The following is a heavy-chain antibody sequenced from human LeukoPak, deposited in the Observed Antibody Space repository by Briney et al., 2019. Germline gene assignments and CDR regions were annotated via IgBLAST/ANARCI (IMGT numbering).Heavy chain of an antibody. Sequence: GGSLRLSCAASGFTFSSYAMSWVRQAPGKGLDWVSVISDSGGSTHYADSVKGRFTISRDNSKNTLYLQMNSLRAEDTAVYYCANESPFLDYWGQGTLVTVSS. CDR1: GFTFSSYA. V-gene: IGHV3-23*01. CDR3: ANESPFLDY. CDR2: ISDSGGST. J-gene: IGHJ4*02.